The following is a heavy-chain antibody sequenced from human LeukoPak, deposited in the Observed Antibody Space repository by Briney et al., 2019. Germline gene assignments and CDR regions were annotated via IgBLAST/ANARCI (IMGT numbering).Heavy chain of an antibody. J-gene: IGHJ4*02. CDR2: IYYGGST. D-gene: IGHD6-19*01. CDR3: ARSRGGAVAGTGGFYFDY. Sequence: SETLSLTCTVSGGSISSYYWSWIRQPPGKGLEWIGYIYYGGSTNYNPSLKSRVTISVDTSKNQFSLKLSSVTAADTAVYYCARSRGGAVAGTGGFYFDYWGQGTLVTVSS. CDR1: GGSISSYY. V-gene: IGHV4-59*08.